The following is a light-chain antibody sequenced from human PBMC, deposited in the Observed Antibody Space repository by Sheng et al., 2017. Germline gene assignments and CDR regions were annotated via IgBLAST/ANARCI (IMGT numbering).Light chain of an antibody. CDR3: QQNDNWPRRT. J-gene: IGKJ1*01. Sequence: ETVMTQSPAILSVSPGERATLSCRASQSVSRNLAWYQQKPGQAPRLLIYGASTRATGIPAPGSVAMGLGQSSLSAISSLQSEDFAVYYCQQNDNWPRRTFGQGTKVEI. V-gene: IGKV3-15*01. CDR2: GAS. CDR1: QSVSRN.